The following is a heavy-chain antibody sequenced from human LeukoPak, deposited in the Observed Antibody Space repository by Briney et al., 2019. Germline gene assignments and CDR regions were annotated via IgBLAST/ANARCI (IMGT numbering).Heavy chain of an antibody. CDR2: ISYDGSNK. J-gene: IGHJ4*02. CDR1: GFTFSSYA. V-gene: IGHV3-30-3*01. CDR3: ARGPRPTPSSGRLRRGVDY. D-gene: IGHD3-10*01. Sequence: GGSLRLSCAASGFTFSSYAMHWVRQAPGKGLEWVAVISYDGSNKYYADSVKGRFTISGDNSKNTLYLQMNSLRAEDTAVYYCARGPRPTPSSGRLRRGVDYWGQGTLVTVSS.